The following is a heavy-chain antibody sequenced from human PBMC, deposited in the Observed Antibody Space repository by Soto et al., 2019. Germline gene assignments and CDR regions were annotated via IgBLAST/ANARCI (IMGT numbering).Heavy chain of an antibody. CDR3: ARINSLGVVTATDAFDI. D-gene: IGHD2-21*02. J-gene: IGHJ3*02. CDR2: IFSNDEK. Sequence: SGPTLVNPTETLTLTCTVSGFSLSNARMGVSWIRQPPGKALEWLAHIFSNDEKSYSTSLKSRLTISKDTSKSQVVLTMTNMDPVDTATYYCARINSLGVVTATDAFDIWGQGTMVTVSS. CDR1: GFSLSNARMG. V-gene: IGHV2-26*01.